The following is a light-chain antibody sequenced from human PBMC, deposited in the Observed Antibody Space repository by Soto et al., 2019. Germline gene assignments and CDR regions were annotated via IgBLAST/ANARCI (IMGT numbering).Light chain of an antibody. J-gene: IGLJ1*01. V-gene: IGLV2-14*01. CDR2: KVS. Sequence: QSVLAQPASVSGSPGQSITISFPGTSSDVGGYNYVSWYQQYPGRVPKLLIYKVSDRPSGISNRFSGSKSGNTASLTISGLQAEDEADYFCTSPTPGSLYVFGSGTKVTVL. CDR1: SSDVGGYNY. CDR3: TSPTPGSLYV.